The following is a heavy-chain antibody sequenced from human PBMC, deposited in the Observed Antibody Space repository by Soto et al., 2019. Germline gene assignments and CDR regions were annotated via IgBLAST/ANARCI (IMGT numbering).Heavy chain of an antibody. CDR3: AGTTSHQWYYMDV. Sequence: QVQLQESGPGLVKPSQTLSLTCAISGDSVSSNSAAWNWIRLSPSRGLVWLARTYYRSRWYNDYAVSVRSRISVNPVTSKNQFSLQLTSVTPEDTAVYYCAGTTSHQWYYMDVWGKGTTVTVSS. D-gene: IGHD1-7*01. V-gene: IGHV6-1*01. CDR1: GDSVSSNSAA. J-gene: IGHJ6*03. CDR2: TYYRSRWYN.